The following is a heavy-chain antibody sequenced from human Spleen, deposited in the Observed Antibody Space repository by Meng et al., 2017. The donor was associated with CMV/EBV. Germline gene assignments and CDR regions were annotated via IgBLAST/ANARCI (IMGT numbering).Heavy chain of an antibody. Sequence: LSCPASGFTFSSYAMHWVRQAPGKGLEWVAVISYDGSNKYYADSVKGRFTISRDNSKNTLYLQMNSLRAEDTAVYYCARDGELGYFDYWGQGTLVTVSS. CDR3: ARDGELGYFDY. CDR1: GFTFSSYA. D-gene: IGHD3-10*01. J-gene: IGHJ4*02. CDR2: ISYDGSNK. V-gene: IGHV3-30*04.